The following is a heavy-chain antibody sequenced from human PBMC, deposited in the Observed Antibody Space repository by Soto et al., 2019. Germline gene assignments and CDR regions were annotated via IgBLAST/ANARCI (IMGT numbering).Heavy chain of an antibody. CDR1: GFTFSSSA. J-gene: IGHJ6*02. Sequence: PGGSLRLSCAASGFTFSSSAMSWVHQAPGKGLEWVSSISASGGNTYYADSVKGRFTISRDNSKNTLYLQMNSLRAADTAVYYCTTARGITIFGVVNPALYYYYYGMDVWGRGTTVTVSS. D-gene: IGHD3-3*01. CDR2: ISASGGNT. CDR3: TTARGITIFGVVNPALYYYYYGMDV. V-gene: IGHV3-23*01.